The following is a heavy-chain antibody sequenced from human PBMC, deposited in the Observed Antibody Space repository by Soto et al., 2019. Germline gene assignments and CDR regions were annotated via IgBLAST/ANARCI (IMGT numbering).Heavy chain of an antibody. CDR3: ARDEGGAMTAFDI. Sequence: SETLSLTCAVSSGSISSSNWWSWVRQPPGKGLEWIGEIYHSGSTNYNPSLKSRVTISVDKSKNQFSLKLSSVTAADTAVYYCARDEGGAMTAFDIWGQGTMVTVSS. CDR1: SGSISSSNW. D-gene: IGHD3-16*01. CDR2: IYHSGST. J-gene: IGHJ3*02. V-gene: IGHV4-4*02.